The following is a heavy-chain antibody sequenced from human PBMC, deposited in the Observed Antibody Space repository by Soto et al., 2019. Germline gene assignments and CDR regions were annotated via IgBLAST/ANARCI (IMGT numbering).Heavy chain of an antibody. D-gene: IGHD6-6*01. CDR2: ISAYNGNT. CDR1: GYTFTSYG. Sequence: ASVKVSCKASGYTFTSYGISWVRQAPGHGLEWMGWISAYNGNTNDAQKLQGRVTMTTDTSTSTAYMELRSLRSDDTAVYYCARDLSYSSSSLGWFDPWGPGTLVTASS. J-gene: IGHJ5*02. CDR3: ARDLSYSSSSLGWFDP. V-gene: IGHV1-18*01.